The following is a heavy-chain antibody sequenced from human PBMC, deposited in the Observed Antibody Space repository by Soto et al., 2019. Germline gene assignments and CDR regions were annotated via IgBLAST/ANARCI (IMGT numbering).Heavy chain of an antibody. V-gene: IGHV3-30*18. CDR2: TSYDGSNE. J-gene: IGHJ4*02. D-gene: IGHD3-22*01. CDR3: AKDTYYHDSTGYYVFDY. Sequence: GGSLRLSCAASGSTFSSYGMHWVRQAPGKGLEWVAVTSYDGSNEHYADSVKGRFTISGDNSKNTLYLQMNSLRAEDTAVYYCAKDTYYHDSTGYYVFDYWGQGTLVTVSS. CDR1: GSTFSSYG.